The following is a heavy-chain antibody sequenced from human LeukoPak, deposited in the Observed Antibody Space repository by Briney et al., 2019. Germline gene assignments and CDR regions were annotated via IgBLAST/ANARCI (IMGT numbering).Heavy chain of an antibody. Sequence: GGSLRLSCAASGFTFSNYAMSWVRQAPGKGLEWVSAISGSGGSTPYADSVKGRFTISRDNSKNTLYLQMNSLRAEDTAVYYCAKAPIVRGDRVYYFDYWGQGTLVTASS. CDR2: ISGSGGST. D-gene: IGHD3-10*02. J-gene: IGHJ4*02. CDR1: GFTFSNYA. V-gene: IGHV3-23*01. CDR3: AKAPIVRGDRVYYFDY.